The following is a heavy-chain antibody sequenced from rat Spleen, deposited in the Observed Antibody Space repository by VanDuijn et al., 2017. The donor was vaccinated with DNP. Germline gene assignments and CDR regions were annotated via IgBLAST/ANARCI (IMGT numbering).Heavy chain of an antibody. CDR1: GFTFSNYG. CDR2: ITNSGGST. J-gene: IGHJ4*01. D-gene: IGHD1-12*01. V-gene: IGHV5S13*01. CDR3: ARHRTIMPYYYAMDA. Sequence: EVQLVESGGGLVQPGRSLKLSCAASGFTFSNYGMAWVRQTPTKGLEWVASITNSGGSTYYRDSVKGRFTISRDNAKSTLYLQMDSLRSEDTATYYCARHRTIMPYYYAMDAWGQGTLVTVSS.